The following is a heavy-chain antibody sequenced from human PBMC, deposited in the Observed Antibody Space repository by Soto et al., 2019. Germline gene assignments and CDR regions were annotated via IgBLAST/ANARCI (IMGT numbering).Heavy chain of an antibody. CDR3: ARRERYYGSPGWFDP. CDR2: VYHNENT. J-gene: IGHJ5*02. D-gene: IGHD3-16*01. CDR1: GGSINDFAYY. Sequence: SETLSLTCTVSGGSINDFAYYWGWIRQAPGKGLEWIGTVYHNENTYCNPSLKSRITISADTAKNQFSLNLRSVTAADTAIYFCARRERYYGSPGWFDPWGQGTLVTVS. V-gene: IGHV4-39*01.